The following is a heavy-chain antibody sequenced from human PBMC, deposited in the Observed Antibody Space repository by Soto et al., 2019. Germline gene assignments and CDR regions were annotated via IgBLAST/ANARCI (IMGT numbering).Heavy chain of an antibody. Sequence: EVQLLESGGGLVQPGGSLRLSCAASGFTFSTYGMSWVRQAPGKGLEWVSIISGSGGSTYYADTVKGRFTISRDNSKNTLYLQMNSLTAGDTAVYYCAKDPATIAVAGTFDYWGQGTLVIVSS. CDR1: GFTFSTYG. CDR2: ISGSGGST. CDR3: AKDPATIAVAGTFDY. J-gene: IGHJ4*02. D-gene: IGHD6-19*01. V-gene: IGHV3-23*01.